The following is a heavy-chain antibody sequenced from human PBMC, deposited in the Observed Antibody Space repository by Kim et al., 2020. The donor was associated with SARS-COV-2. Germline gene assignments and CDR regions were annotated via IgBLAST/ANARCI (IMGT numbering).Heavy chain of an antibody. CDR2: VNHDRIT. Sequence: SETLSLTCGVYGGSFTTSFTTSYWTWIRQSPGKGLEWIGEVNHDRITNYNPSLESRVTISVDTSRNQFSLRLKSVTAADTAVYFCARGGGLLAYYFDSWGQGILVTVSS. CDR3: ARGGGLLAYYFDS. J-gene: IGHJ4*02. D-gene: IGHD2-21*02. V-gene: IGHV4-34*01. CDR1: GGSFTTSFTTSY.